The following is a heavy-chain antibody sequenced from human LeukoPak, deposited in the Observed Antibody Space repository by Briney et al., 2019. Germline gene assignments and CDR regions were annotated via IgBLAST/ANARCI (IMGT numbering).Heavy chain of an antibody. D-gene: IGHD6-19*01. CDR2: IYTSGST. J-gene: IGHJ4*02. V-gene: IGHV4-61*09. Sequence: SQTLSLTCTVSGGSISSGSYYWRWIRQPAGKGLEWIGHIYTSGSTNYNPSLKSRVTISVDTSKNQFSLKLSSVTAADTAVYYCARDRGSSGWFDYWGQGTLVTVSS. CDR3: ARDRGSSGWFDY. CDR1: GGSISSGSYY.